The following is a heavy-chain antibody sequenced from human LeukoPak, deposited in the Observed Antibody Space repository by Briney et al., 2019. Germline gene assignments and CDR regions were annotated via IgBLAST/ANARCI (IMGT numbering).Heavy chain of an antibody. D-gene: IGHD2-15*01. Sequence: WASVKVSCKASGYTFTSYDINWVRQATGQGLEWMGWMNPNRGNTGYAQKFQGRVTMTRNSSITTAYMELSSLRSEDTAVYYCARRHGRCSDGSCYYPDYWGQGTLVTVSS. J-gene: IGHJ4*02. CDR3: ARRHGRCSDGSCYYPDY. V-gene: IGHV1-8*01. CDR2: MNPNRGNT. CDR1: GYTFTSYD.